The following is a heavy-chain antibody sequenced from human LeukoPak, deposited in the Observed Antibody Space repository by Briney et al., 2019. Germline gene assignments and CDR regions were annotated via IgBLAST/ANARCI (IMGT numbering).Heavy chain of an antibody. CDR2: IYADGNT. CDR1: GFIVNTNY. D-gene: IGHD3-16*01. Sequence: GGSLRLSCAASGFIVNTNYMTWVRQAPGRGLEWVSFIYADGNTYYADSVKGRFTISRDISKNAVYLQMNSLRAEDTALYYCAKDFHRLGEFDAFDIWGQGTMVTVSS. CDR3: AKDFHRLGEFDAFDI. V-gene: IGHV3-53*05. J-gene: IGHJ3*02.